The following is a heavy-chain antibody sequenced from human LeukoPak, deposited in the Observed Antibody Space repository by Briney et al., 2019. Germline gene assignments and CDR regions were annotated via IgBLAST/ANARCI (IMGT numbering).Heavy chain of an antibody. Sequence: SETLSLTCTVSGGSISRYYWSWIRQPPGKGLEWIGYIYYSGSTNYNPSLKSRVTISVDTSKNQFFLKLSSVTAADTAVYYCARVLGSIAVGDRGQGTLVTVSS. J-gene: IGHJ4*02. CDR2: IYYSGST. CDR3: ARVLGSIAVGD. V-gene: IGHV4-59*01. D-gene: IGHD6-19*01. CDR1: GGSISRYY.